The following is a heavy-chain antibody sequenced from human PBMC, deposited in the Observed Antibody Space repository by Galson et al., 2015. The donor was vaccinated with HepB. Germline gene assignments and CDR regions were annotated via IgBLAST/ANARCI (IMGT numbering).Heavy chain of an antibody. CDR3: ARGRGGIVVVVAALPVTHDAFDI. D-gene: IGHD2-15*01. CDR2: IIPIFGTA. CDR1: GGTFSSYA. Sequence: SVKVSCKASGGTFSSYAISWVRQAPGQGLEWMGGIIPIFGTANYAQKFQGRVTITADESTSTAYMELSSLRSEDTAVYYCARGRGGIVVVVAALPVTHDAFDIWGQGTMVTVSS. V-gene: IGHV1-69*13. J-gene: IGHJ3*02.